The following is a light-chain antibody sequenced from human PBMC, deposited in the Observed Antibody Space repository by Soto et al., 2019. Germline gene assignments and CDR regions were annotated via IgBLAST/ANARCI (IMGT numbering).Light chain of an antibody. J-gene: IGLJ3*02. CDR3: SSYTSTTTVV. CDR1: SSDVGGRDF. CDR2: NVN. Sequence: QSALTQVASVSGSPGQSITISCTGTSSDVGGRDFVSWYQQHPGKAPKLIIYNVNYRPLGVSDRFSGSKSGNTASLTISGLQADDEADYYCSSYTSTTTVVFGGGTKVTVL. V-gene: IGLV2-14*03.